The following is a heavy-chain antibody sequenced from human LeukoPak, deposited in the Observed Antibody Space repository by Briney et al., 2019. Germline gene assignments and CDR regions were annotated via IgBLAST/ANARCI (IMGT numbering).Heavy chain of an antibody. D-gene: IGHD6-25*01. Sequence: TSETLSLTCTVSGGSISSGGYYWSWIRQHPGKGLEWIGYIYYSGGTYYNPSLKSRVTISVDTSKNQFSLKLSSVTAADTAVYYCACGAANSPLSGLWGQGTLVTVSS. CDR2: IYYSGGT. CDR3: ACGAANSPLSGL. CDR1: GGSISSGGYY. V-gene: IGHV4-31*03. J-gene: IGHJ4*02.